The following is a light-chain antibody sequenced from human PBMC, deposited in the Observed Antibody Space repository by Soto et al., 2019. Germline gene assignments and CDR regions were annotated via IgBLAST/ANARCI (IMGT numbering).Light chain of an antibody. CDR1: QSISND. CDR2: DAS. Sequence: EIVMTQSPATLSVSPGERATLSCRASQSISNDLAWYQQKSGQAPRLLIYDASIRATGIPARFSGSGSGTEFTLTISSLQSEDFAVYYCLQYNNWWTFGQGTKVDIK. CDR3: LQYNNWWT. J-gene: IGKJ1*01. V-gene: IGKV3-15*01.